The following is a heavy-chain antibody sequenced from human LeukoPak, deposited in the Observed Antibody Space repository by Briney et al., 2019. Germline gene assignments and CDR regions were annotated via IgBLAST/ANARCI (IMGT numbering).Heavy chain of an antibody. CDR1: GFTFSNYA. CDR3: AKFVKSVIVFTPLHY. D-gene: IGHD3-22*01. CDR2: IIGSGVNT. J-gene: IGHJ4*02. Sequence: GGSLRLSCAASGFTFSNYAMTWVRQAPGKGLEWVSSIIGSGVNTYYADSVKGRFTISRDNSKNTLYLQMNSLRAVDTAVYFCAKFVKSVIVFTPLHYWGQGSLVTVSS. V-gene: IGHV3-23*01.